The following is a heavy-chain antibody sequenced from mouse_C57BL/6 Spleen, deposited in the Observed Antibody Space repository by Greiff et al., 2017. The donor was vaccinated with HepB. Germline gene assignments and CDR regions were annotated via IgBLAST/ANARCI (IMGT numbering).Heavy chain of an antibody. V-gene: IGHV1-76*01. CDR2: IYPGSGNT. Sequence: QVQLKESGAELVRPGASVKLSCKASGYTFTDYYINWVKQRPGQGLEWIARIYPGSGNTYYNEKFKGKATLTAEKSSSTAYMQLSSLTSEDSAVYFCAGIYYDYGYAMDYWGQGTSVTVSS. CDR3: AGIYYDYGYAMDY. D-gene: IGHD2-4*01. CDR1: GYTFTDYY. J-gene: IGHJ4*01.